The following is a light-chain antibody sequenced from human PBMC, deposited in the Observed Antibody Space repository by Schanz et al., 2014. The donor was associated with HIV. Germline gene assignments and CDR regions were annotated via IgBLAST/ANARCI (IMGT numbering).Light chain of an antibody. CDR1: SSNIGSNT. CDR3: AAWDDRLHTWV. J-gene: IGLJ3*02. CDR2: IND. V-gene: IGLV1-44*01. Sequence: QSVLTQPPSASGTPGQRVTISCSGGSSNIGSNTVSRYLPLPGPAPKLLIYINDKRPSGVPDRFSGSKSGTSASLAISGLRSEDEADYFCAAWDDRLHTWVFGGGTKVTVL.